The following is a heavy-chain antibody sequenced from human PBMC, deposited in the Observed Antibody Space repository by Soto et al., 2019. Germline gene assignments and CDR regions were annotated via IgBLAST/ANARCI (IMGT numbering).Heavy chain of an antibody. V-gene: IGHV3-23*01. D-gene: IGHD6-13*01. CDR3: ATVSAAGRCMDV. CDR1: GFTFSSYA. CDR2: ISGSGGST. J-gene: IGHJ6*02. Sequence: GGSLRLSCAASGFTFSSYAMSWVRQAPGTGLEWVSAISGSGGSTYYADSVKGRFTISRDNSKNTLYLQMNSLRAEDTAVYYCATVSAAGRCMDVWGQGTTVTVSS.